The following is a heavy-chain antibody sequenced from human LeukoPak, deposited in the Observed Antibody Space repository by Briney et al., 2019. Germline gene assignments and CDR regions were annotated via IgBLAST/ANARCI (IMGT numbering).Heavy chain of an antibody. J-gene: IGHJ4*02. CDR2: ISGSGGST. V-gene: IGHV3-23*01. Sequence: GGSLRLSCAASGFTFSNYNMSWVRQAPGKGLEWVSTISGSGGSTYYADSVKGRFTISRDNSKNTLYMQMNSLRAEDTAVYYCANRYDSSGYYSPTHFDYWGQGTLVTVSS. CDR3: ANRYDSSGYYSPTHFDY. CDR1: GFTFSNYN. D-gene: IGHD3-22*01.